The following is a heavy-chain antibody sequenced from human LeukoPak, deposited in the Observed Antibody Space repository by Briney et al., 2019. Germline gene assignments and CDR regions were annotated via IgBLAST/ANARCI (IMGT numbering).Heavy chain of an antibody. CDR2: IKKDGSEK. D-gene: IGHD3-3*01. CDR3: ARSRTSPGVVIMGAFDI. CDR1: GFTFINYW. Sequence: GGSLSLSCEASGFTFINYWMSWVRQAPGKGLEWVANIKKDGSEKNFVDSVEGRFTISIDNPKNSLYLEMNSLRAEDTAVYFCARSRTSPGVVIMGAFDIWGQGTLATVSS. V-gene: IGHV3-7*01. J-gene: IGHJ3*02.